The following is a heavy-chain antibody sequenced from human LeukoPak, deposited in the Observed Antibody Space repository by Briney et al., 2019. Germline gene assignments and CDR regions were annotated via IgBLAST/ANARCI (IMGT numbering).Heavy chain of an antibody. J-gene: IGHJ4*02. Sequence: GGSLRLSCAASGFTFSSYGMHWVRQAPGKGLEWVAVISYDGSNKYYADSVKGRFTVSRDTSKNTLYLQMNSLRAEDTAVYYCAKGCGRYSSGWDYWGQGTLVTVSS. CDR2: ISYDGSNK. D-gene: IGHD6-19*01. CDR3: AKGCGRYSSGWDY. CDR1: GFTFSSYG. V-gene: IGHV3-30*18.